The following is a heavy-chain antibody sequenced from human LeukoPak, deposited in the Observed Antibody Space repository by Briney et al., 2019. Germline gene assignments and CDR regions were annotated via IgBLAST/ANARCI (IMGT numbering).Heavy chain of an antibody. Sequence: EPGGSLRLSCAASGFTFSSYAMSWVRQAPGKGLEWVSAISGSGGSTYYADSVEGRFTTSRDNSKNTLYMQMNSLRAEDTAVYYCAKLMDFSGEEFDYWGQGTLVTVSS. V-gene: IGHV3-23*01. CDR2: ISGSGGST. CDR1: GFTFSSYA. D-gene: IGHD3-3*01. CDR3: AKLMDFSGEEFDY. J-gene: IGHJ4*02.